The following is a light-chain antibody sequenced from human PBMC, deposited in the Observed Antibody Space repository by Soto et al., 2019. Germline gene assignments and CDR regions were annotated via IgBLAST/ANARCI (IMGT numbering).Light chain of an antibody. CDR1: SSDVGFYNY. CDR3: SSQRTTSILV. V-gene: IGLV2-14*03. J-gene: IGLJ2*01. CDR2: DVT. Sequence: QSVLTQPASVSGSPGQSITISCTGTSSDVGFYNYVSWYQQHPGKAPKLMIYDVTNRPSGVSNRFSGSKSGNTASLTISGLQAEDEAGYYCSSQRTTSILVFGGGTKLTVL.